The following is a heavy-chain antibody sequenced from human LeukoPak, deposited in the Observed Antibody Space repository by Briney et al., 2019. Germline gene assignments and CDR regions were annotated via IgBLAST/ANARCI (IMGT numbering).Heavy chain of an antibody. D-gene: IGHD6-13*01. CDR2: ITSRSSYT. CDR1: GFTFSSDG. Sequence: PGGSLRLSCAASGFTFSSDGMNWVRQAPGKGLEWVSSITSRSSYTYYADSMKGRFTISRDNAKNSLYLQMNSLRAEDTAIYYCARDPIASAASGGDSWGQGTLVTVSS. J-gene: IGHJ4*02. V-gene: IGHV3-21*01. CDR3: ARDPIASAASGGDS.